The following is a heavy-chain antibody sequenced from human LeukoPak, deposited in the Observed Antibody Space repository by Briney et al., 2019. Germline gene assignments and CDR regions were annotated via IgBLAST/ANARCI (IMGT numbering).Heavy chain of an antibody. CDR2: IWYDGSNE. CDR3: AREVLSSGDHFDY. J-gene: IGHJ4*02. Sequence: PGGSLRLSCAASGXTFSSYGMHWVRQAPGKGLEWVAVIWYDGSNEYCADSLKGRFTISRDNSKNTLYLQMNSLRAEDTAVYYCAREVLSSGDHFDYWGQGTLVTVSS. V-gene: IGHV3-33*08. CDR1: GXTFSSYG. D-gene: IGHD4-17*01.